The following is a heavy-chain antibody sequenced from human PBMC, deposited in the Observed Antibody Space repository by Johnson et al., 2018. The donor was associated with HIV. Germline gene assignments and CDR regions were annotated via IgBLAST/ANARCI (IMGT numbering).Heavy chain of an antibody. Sequence: VQLVESGGGVVQPGRSLRLSCAASGFTVNSNYMSWVRQAPGKGLEWVSVIYSGGSTYYADSVKGRFTISRDHSKNTLYLQMTSLRAEDTAVYYCARRARDTSTWLGGSLNAFDIWGQGTMVTVSS. D-gene: IGHD6-13*01. CDR2: IYSGGST. J-gene: IGHJ3*02. V-gene: IGHV3-66*04. CDR1: GFTVNSNY. CDR3: ARRARDTSTWLGGSLNAFDI.